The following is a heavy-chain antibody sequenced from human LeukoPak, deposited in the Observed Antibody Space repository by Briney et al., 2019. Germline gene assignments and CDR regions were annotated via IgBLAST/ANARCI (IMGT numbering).Heavy chain of an antibody. V-gene: IGHV3-53*01. D-gene: IGHD3-22*01. CDR3: AAGDDSSGLDY. CDR2: IYSGGST. Sequence: GGSLRLSCAASGFTVSSNYVSWVRQAPGKGLEWVSVIYSGGSTYYADSVKGRFTISRDNSKNTLYLQMSSLRAEDTAVYYCAAGDDSSGLDYWGQGTLVTVSS. CDR1: GFTVSSNY. J-gene: IGHJ4*02.